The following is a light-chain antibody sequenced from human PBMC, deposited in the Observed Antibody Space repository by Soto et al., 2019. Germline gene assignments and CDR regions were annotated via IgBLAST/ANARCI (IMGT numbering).Light chain of an antibody. CDR1: TGAVTNGHY. Sequence: QSVVTRAPSLTVSPGGTITLTCGSRTGAVTNGHYPYWFQQKPGQAPRTLIYDTTNRHSWTPARFSGSLLGGKAALTLSGAQPEDEAEYYCLLSYNGPYVFGTGTKVTV. J-gene: IGLJ1*01. CDR2: DTT. V-gene: IGLV7-46*01. CDR3: LLSYNGPYV.